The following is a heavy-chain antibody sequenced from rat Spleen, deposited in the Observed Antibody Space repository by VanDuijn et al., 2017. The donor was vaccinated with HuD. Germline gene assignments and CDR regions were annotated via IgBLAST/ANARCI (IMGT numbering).Heavy chain of an antibody. CDR1: GFTFSSFA. CDR2: ITSGCSNT. Sequence: EVQLVESGGGLVQPGRSLKLSCAASGFTFSSFAMAWVRQAPKKGVEWVATITSGCSNTYYPDSVKGRFTISRDNAKSTLYLQMDSLRSEDTATYYCAKAREGYYFDYWGQGVMVTVSS. D-gene: IGHD1-11*01. V-gene: IGHV5-25*01. J-gene: IGHJ2*01. CDR3: AKAREGYYFDY.